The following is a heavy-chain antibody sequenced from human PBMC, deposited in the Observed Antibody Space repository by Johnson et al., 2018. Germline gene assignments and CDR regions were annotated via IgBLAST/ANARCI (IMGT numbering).Heavy chain of an antibody. J-gene: IGHJ6*03. CDR3: AGDWGASGAHYMDV. D-gene: IGHD3-16*01. CDR2: ISRSGSTI. CDR1: GFTFSDYY. V-gene: IGHV3-11*04. Sequence: QVQLVESGGGLVKPGGSLRLSCAASGFTFSDYYMSWIRQAPGKGLEWVSYISRSGSTIYYADSVKGRFPIPQDNAKNSLYLQMNSLRVEDTAVEYCAGDWGASGAHYMDVWGKGTTVTVSS.